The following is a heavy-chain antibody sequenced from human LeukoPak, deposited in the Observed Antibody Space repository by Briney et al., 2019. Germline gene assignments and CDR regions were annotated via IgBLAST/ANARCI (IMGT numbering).Heavy chain of an antibody. D-gene: IGHD6-6*01. CDR1: GFSFSSYG. V-gene: IGHV3-21*01. CDR3: ARYIAARSIDY. J-gene: IGHJ4*02. Sequence: PGGSLRLSCAGSGFSFSSYGMHWVRQAPGKGLEWVSSISSSSYIYYADSVKGRFTVSRDNAKNSLYLQMNSLRAEDTAVYYCARYIAARSIDYWGQGTLVTVSS. CDR2: ISSSSYI.